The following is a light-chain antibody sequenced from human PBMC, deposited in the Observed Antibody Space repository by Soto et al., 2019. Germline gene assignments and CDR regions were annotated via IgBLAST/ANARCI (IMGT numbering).Light chain of an antibody. CDR2: DAS. CDR1: QNIRGW. J-gene: IGKJ1*01. CDR3: QQYNSYSWT. Sequence: DIRMTQSPSTLSTSVGDRVTITCRASQNIRGWLAWYQQKPGKAPKLLIYDASTLESGVPSRFSGSGSGTEFTLPLSSLQPDDFATYYCQQYNSYSWTFGQGTTVAIK. V-gene: IGKV1-5*01.